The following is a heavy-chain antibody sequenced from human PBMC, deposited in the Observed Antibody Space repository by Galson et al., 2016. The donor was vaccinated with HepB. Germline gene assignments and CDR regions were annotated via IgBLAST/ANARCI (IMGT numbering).Heavy chain of an antibody. V-gene: IGHV3-48*01. CDR3: SRTGVHWYFDL. CDR2: ISSTSSTI. D-gene: IGHD2-8*01. CDR1: GFSFSNYS. J-gene: IGHJ2*01. Sequence: SLRLSCAASGFSFSNYSMNWVRQAPGKGLEWVSYISSTSSTIYYADSVKGRFTISRDNAKNSLYLQMNSLRAEDTAVYFCSRTGVHWYFDLWGRGTLVTVSS.